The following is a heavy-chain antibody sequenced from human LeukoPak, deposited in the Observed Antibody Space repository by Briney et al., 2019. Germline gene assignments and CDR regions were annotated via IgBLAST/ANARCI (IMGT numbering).Heavy chain of an antibody. Sequence: ASVKVSCKASGGTFSSYAISWVRQAPGQGLEWMGGIIPIFGTTNYAQKFQGRVTITADKSTSTAYMELSSLRSEDTAVYYCASRHVDIVATIHYYYYMDVWGKGTTVTVSS. J-gene: IGHJ6*03. CDR2: IIPIFGTT. V-gene: IGHV1-69*06. D-gene: IGHD5-12*01. CDR1: GGTFSSYA. CDR3: ASRHVDIVATIHYYYYMDV.